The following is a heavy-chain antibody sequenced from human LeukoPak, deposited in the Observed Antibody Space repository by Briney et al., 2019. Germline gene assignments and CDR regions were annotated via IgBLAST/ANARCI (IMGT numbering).Heavy chain of an antibody. Sequence: GGSLRLSCAASGFTFSSYGMSWVRQAPGKGLEWVSSFSGSGGTTYYADSVKGRFTISRDNSKNTLYLQMNSLRAEDTAVYYCARDHSHGGVGATIFDYWGQGTLVTVSS. CDR1: GFTFSSYG. CDR3: ARDHSHGGVGATIFDY. D-gene: IGHD1-26*01. CDR2: FSGSGGTT. J-gene: IGHJ4*02. V-gene: IGHV3-23*01.